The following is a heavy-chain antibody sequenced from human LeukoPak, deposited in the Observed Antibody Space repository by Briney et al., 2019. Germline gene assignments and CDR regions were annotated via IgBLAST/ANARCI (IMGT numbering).Heavy chain of an antibody. Sequence: PGGSLRLSCAASGFPFSTCCWMSWVRQAPGKGLEWVASIRPDGSKTFYVDSVRGRFTISRDNAKNSLYLQMTSLRAEDTAVYYCAKGGGNFDCWGQGTLVTVSS. V-gene: IGHV3-7*01. CDR3: AKGGGNFDC. D-gene: IGHD2-15*01. CDR2: IRPDGSKT. J-gene: IGHJ4*02. CDR1: GFPFSTCCW.